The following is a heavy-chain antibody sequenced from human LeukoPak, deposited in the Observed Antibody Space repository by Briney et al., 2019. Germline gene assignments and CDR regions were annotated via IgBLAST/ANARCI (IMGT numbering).Heavy chain of an antibody. Sequence: PSQTLSLTCTVSGGSISSKSYYWSWIRQPPGKGLEWIGEINHSGSTNYNPSLKSRVSMSIDMSKNQFSLKLSSVTAADTAVYYCARTPAEYTSSRKADSYYMDVWGKGTTVIFSS. D-gene: IGHD6-19*01. CDR3: ARTPAEYTSSRKADSYYMDV. CDR1: GGSISSKSYY. CDR2: INHSGST. J-gene: IGHJ6*03. V-gene: IGHV4-39*01.